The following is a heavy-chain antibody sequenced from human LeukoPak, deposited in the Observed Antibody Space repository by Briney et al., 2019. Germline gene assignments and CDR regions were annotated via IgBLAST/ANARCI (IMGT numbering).Heavy chain of an antibody. CDR1: GYSFTSYW. CDR3: ARRAGTADYFEY. Sequence: GESLKTSCKGSGYSFTSYWVAWVRQMPGKGLEWMGIICPRDSDTRYSPSFQGQVTISADKSISTAYLQWSSLKASDTAIYYCARRAGTADYFEYWGQGTLVTVSS. V-gene: IGHV5-51*01. CDR2: ICPRDSDT. D-gene: IGHD1/OR15-1a*01. J-gene: IGHJ4*02.